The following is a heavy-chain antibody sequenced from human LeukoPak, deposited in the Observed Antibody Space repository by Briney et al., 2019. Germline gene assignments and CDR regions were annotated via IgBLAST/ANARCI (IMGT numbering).Heavy chain of an antibody. D-gene: IGHD3-3*01. CDR1: GFTFSSYT. V-gene: IGHV3-21*01. J-gene: IGHJ4*01. CDR3: ARGDITIFGVALKGPFDY. CDR2: ISSSSSYI. Sequence: GGSLRLSCAASGFTFSSYTMNWVRQAPGKGLEWVSSISSSSSYIYYADSVKGRFTISRDNAKNSLSVQMNSLRAEDTAVYYCARGDITIFGVALKGPFDYWGQGTLVTASS.